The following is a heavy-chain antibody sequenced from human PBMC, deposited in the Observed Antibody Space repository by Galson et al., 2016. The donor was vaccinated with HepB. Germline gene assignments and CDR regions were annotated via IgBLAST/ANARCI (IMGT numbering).Heavy chain of an antibody. D-gene: IGHD3-22*01. J-gene: IGHJ4*02. Sequence: SLRLSCAGSGFIFNSHAMSWVRQAPGKGLELVSAISDIGANTYHADFVKGRFTISRDNSKNTVYLQMNSLRTVDTAVYYCSTSNYKSDSAGFDYWGQGTLVTVSS. CDR1: GFIFNSHA. CDR2: ISDIGANT. V-gene: IGHV3-23*01. CDR3: STSNYKSDSAGFDY.